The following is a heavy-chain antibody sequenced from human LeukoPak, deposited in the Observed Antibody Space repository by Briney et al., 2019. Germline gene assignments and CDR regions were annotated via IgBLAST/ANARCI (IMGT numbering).Heavy chain of an antibody. V-gene: IGHV3-11*01. J-gene: IGHJ4*02. CDR3: AKLIWFGELFGDY. Sequence: GGSLRLSCAASGFTFSDYYMSWIRQAPGKGLEWVSYISSSGSTIYYADSVKGRFTISRDNSKNTLYLQMNSLRAEDTAVYYCAKLIWFGELFGDYWGQGTLVTVSS. CDR2: ISSSGSTI. CDR1: GFTFSDYY. D-gene: IGHD3-10*01.